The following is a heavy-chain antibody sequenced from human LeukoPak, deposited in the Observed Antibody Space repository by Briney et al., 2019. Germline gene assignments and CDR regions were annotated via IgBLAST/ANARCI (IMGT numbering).Heavy chain of an antibody. J-gene: IGHJ4*02. V-gene: IGHV3-21*01. CDR3: ARDGGYSYGYPLDY. D-gene: IGHD5-18*01. CDR1: GFTFSSYI. Sequence: GGSLRLSCAASGFTFSSYIMNWVRQAPGKGLEWVSSISSSSSYIYYADSVKGRFTISRDNAKNSLYLQMNNLRAEDTAVYYCARDGGYSYGYPLDYWGQGTLVTVSS. CDR2: ISSSSSYI.